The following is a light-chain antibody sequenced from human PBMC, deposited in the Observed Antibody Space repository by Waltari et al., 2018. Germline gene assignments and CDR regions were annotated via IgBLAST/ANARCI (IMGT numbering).Light chain of an antibody. CDR3: TTWDDNLSRWV. J-gene: IGLJ3*02. V-gene: IGLV1-47*01. Sequence: QSVLTQPPSASGTPRQGVTISCSGRFSNIIVNFVTWYHTPPATAPRPLIYKNSQRPSAVPDRFSGSKSGTSASLAISGLRSEDEADYYCTTWDDNLSRWVFGGGTKVTVL. CDR1: FSNIIVNF. CDR2: KNS.